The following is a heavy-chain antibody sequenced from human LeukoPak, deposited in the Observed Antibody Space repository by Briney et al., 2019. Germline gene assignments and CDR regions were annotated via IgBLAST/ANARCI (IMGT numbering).Heavy chain of an antibody. CDR3: ARVNGDYQANNWFDP. CDR1: GGSISSSSYY. J-gene: IGHJ5*02. Sequence: SETLSLTCTVSGGSISSSSYYWGWIRQPPGKGLEWIGSIYYSGSTYYNPSLKSRVTISVDTSKNQFALELLSVTAADTAVYYCARVNGDYQANNWFDPWGQGTLVTVSS. V-gene: IGHV4-39*06. CDR2: IYYSGST. D-gene: IGHD4-17*01.